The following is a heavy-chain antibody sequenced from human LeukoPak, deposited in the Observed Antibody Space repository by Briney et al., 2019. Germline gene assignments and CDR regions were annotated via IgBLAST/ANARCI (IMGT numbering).Heavy chain of an antibody. D-gene: IGHD2-21*02. V-gene: IGHV4-59*01. CDR1: GVSISSYY. J-gene: IGHJ4*02. Sequence: PSETLSLTCTVSGVSISSYYWSWIRQPPGKGLDGIGYIYYSGSTNYNPSLKSRVTISVDTSKNQFSLKLSSVTAADKAVYYCARASEIVVVTDTAHYFDYWGQGTLVTVSS. CDR2: IYYSGST. CDR3: ARASEIVVVTDTAHYFDY.